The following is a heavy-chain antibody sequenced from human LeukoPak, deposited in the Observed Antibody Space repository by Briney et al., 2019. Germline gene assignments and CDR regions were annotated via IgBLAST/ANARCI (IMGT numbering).Heavy chain of an antibody. J-gene: IGHJ4*02. CDR1: GGTFSSYA. Sequence: ASVKVSCKAFGGTFSSYAISWVRQAPGQGLEWMGGIIPIFGTASYAQKFQGRVTITADESTSTAYMELSSLRSEDTAVYYCARLGYGSGSFYFDYWGQGTLVTVSS. V-gene: IGHV1-69*13. CDR3: ARLGYGSGSFYFDY. D-gene: IGHD3-10*01. CDR2: IIPIFGTA.